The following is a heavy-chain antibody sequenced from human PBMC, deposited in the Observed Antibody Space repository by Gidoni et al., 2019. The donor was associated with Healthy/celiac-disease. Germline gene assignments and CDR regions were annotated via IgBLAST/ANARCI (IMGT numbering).Heavy chain of an antibody. D-gene: IGHD3-16*01. J-gene: IGHJ4*02. V-gene: IGHV4-31*03. CDR1: GGSISSGGYY. CDR2: IYYSGST. Sequence: QVQLQESGPGLVKPSQTLSLTCTVSGGSISSGGYYWSWIRQHPGKGLEWIGYIYYSGSTYYNPSLKSRVTISVDTSKNQFSLKLSSVTAADTAVYYCARVCPDPLGGYYFDYWGQGTLVTVSS. CDR3: ARVCPDPLGGYYFDY.